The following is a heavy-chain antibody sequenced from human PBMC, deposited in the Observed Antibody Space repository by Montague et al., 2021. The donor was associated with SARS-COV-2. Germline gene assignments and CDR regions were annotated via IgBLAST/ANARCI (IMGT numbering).Heavy chain of an antibody. V-gene: IGHV4-4*07. CDR2: IFVGAST. Sequence: SETLSLTCSVSGGSISGYYWSWVRQAAGKRLEWIGRIFVGASTDYNPSLMSRFSLSGDKSKNQFPLKVTSVTAADTAIYYCARGMAPEGRWFDSWGHGMLVTVSS. J-gene: IGHJ5*01. CDR1: GGSISGYY. D-gene: IGHD2-2*01. CDR3: ARGMAPEGRWFDS.